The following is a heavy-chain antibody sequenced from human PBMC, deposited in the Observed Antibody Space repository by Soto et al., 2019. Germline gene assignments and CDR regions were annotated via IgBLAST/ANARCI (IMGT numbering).Heavy chain of an antibody. D-gene: IGHD1-1*01. J-gene: IGHJ4*02. CDR2: IYYTGNT. V-gene: IGHV4-31*03. CDR1: GGSISSGGTGSY. CDR3: ASGHDAYKVRY. Sequence: QVQLQESGPGLVKPSQTLSLTCTVSGGSISSGGTGSYWTWIRQLPGKGLEWIGYIYYTGNTYYNPSLKSRPTISIDTSEHQFSLKLTSVTAADTAVYFCASGHDAYKVRYWGQGILVTVSS.